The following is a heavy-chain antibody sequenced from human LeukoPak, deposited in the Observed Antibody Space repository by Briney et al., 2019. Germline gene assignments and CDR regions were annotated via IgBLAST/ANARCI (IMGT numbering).Heavy chain of an antibody. Sequence: KPGGSLRLSCAASGFTFSSYSMNWVRQAPGKGLEWVSSINSSSSYIYYADSVKGRFTISRDNAKNSLYLQMNSLRAEDTAVYSCARVRSTPHGYMDVWGKGTTVTVSS. CDR3: ARVRSTPHGYMDV. V-gene: IGHV3-21*01. CDR1: GFTFSSYS. CDR2: INSSSSYI. J-gene: IGHJ6*03. D-gene: IGHD3-3*01.